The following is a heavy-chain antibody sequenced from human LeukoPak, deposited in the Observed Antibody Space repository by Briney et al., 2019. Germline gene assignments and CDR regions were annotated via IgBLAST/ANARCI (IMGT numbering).Heavy chain of an antibody. D-gene: IGHD2-21*01. Sequence: GGSLTLSCSASGFTFSDYYMIWFRQAPGKELEWVSYISTSGSSIDYADSVKDRFTISRYNAKNSLSLQMNSLRADDSAMYYCARAGCGGNYCYPPFIWFEAWGQGTLVTVSS. CDR2: ISTSGSSI. CDR1: GFTFSDYY. CDR3: ARAGCGGNYCYPPFIWFEA. J-gene: IGHJ5*02. V-gene: IGHV3-11*01.